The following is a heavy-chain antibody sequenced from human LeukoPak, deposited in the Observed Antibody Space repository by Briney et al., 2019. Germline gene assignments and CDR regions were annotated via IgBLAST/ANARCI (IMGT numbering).Heavy chain of an antibody. Sequence: GGSPRLSCAASGFTFSSYEMNWVRQAPGKGLEWVSYISSSGSTIYYADSVKGRFAISRDNAKNSLYLQMNSLRAEDTAVYYCAELGITMIGGVWGKGTTVTISS. V-gene: IGHV3-48*03. CDR3: AELGITMIGGV. J-gene: IGHJ6*04. D-gene: IGHD3-10*02. CDR2: ISSSGSTI. CDR1: GFTFSSYE.